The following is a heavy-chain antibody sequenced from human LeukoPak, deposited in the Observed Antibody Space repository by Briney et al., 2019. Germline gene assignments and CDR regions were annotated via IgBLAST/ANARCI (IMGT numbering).Heavy chain of an antibody. V-gene: IGHV3-33*06. D-gene: IGHD3-10*01. CDR3: AKDHIWFGESPFAFDY. J-gene: IGHJ4*02. CDR1: GFTFSSYG. CDR2: IWYDGSNK. Sequence: GGSLRLSCAASGFTFSSYGMHCVRQAPGKGLEWVAVIWYDGSNKYYADSVKGRFTISRDNSKNTLYLQMNSLRAEDTAVYYCAKDHIWFGESPFAFDYWGQGTLVTVSS.